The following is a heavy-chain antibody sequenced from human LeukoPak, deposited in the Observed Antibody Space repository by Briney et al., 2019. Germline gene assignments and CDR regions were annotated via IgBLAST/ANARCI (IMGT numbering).Heavy chain of an antibody. CDR1: GYTFTSYD. CDR2: MNPNSGNT. V-gene: IGHV1-8*01. Sequence: ASVTVSCKASGYTFTSYDINWVRQAPGQGLEWMGWMNPNSGNTGYAQKFQGRVTMTRNTSISTAYMELSSLRSEDTAVYYCAIGQQLVRGAFDIWGQGTMVTVSS. CDR3: AIGQQLVRGAFDI. J-gene: IGHJ3*02. D-gene: IGHD6-13*01.